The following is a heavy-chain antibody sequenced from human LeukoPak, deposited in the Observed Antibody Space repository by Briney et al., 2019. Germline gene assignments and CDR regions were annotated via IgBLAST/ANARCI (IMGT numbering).Heavy chain of an antibody. D-gene: IGHD2-15*01. CDR1: GFTVSSNY. J-gene: IGHJ4*02. Sequence: PGGSLRLSCAASGFTVSSNYMSWVRQAPGKGLEWVSVIYSGGSTYYADSVKGRFTISRDNSKNTLYLQMNSLRAEDTAVYYCARDAGYCSGGSCYSRYWDYWGQGTLVTVSS. V-gene: IGHV3-66*01. CDR2: IYSGGST. CDR3: ARDAGYCSGGSCYSRYWDY.